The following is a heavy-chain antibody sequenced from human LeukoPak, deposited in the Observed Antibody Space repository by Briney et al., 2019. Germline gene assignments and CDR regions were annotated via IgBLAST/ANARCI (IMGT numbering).Heavy chain of an antibody. CDR3: ARGEVEMATILDY. Sequence: GGSLRLSCAASGFTFSSYGMHWVRQAPGKGLEWVAVISYDGSNKYYAGSVKGRFTISRDNSKNALYLQMNSLRAEDTAVYYCARGEVEMATILDYWGQGTLVTVSS. J-gene: IGHJ4*02. CDR1: GFTFSSYG. V-gene: IGHV3-30*03. CDR2: ISYDGSNK. D-gene: IGHD5-24*01.